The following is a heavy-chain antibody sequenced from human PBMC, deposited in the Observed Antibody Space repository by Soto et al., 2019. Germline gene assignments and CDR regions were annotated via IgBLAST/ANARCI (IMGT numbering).Heavy chain of an antibody. J-gene: IGHJ3*01. CDR2: IYWNDEK. CDR1: GISLSTSGVG. D-gene: IGHD6-6*01. Sequence: QITVKGSGPTLVKPTQTLTLTCSLSGISLSTSGVGLGWISQTPGKALEWLAIIYWNDEKQYSPSLKSRLTITKDTSKNQAVLTMTNMDPVDTATYYCARGLATLPVFAFDVWGQGTVVTVSS. CDR3: ARGLATLPVFAFDV. V-gene: IGHV2-5*01.